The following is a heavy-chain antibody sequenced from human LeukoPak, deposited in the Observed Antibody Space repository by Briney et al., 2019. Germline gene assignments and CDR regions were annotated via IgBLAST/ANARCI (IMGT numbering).Heavy chain of an antibody. J-gene: IGHJ4*02. CDR1: GASISSYY. CDR3: ARAAGRDTTSGLDFDY. CDR2: IYSGRS. D-gene: IGHD1-26*01. Sequence: SETLPLTCTVSGASISSYYWSWIRQPAGKGLEWIGRIYSGRSIYNPSLKSRVTMSVDTSKNQFSLKLSSVTAADTAVYYCARAAGRDTTSGLDFDYWGQGILVTVSS. V-gene: IGHV4-4*07.